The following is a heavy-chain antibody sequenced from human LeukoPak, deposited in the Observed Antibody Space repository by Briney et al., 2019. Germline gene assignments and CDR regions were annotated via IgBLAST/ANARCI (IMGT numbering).Heavy chain of an antibody. V-gene: IGHV3-30*07. CDR3: ARVGHSGYDEYDY. D-gene: IGHD5-12*01. J-gene: IGHJ4*02. CDR1: GFTFSSYA. Sequence: GGSLRLSCAASGFTFSSYAMHWVRQAPGKGLEWVAVISYDGSNKYYADSVKGRFTISRDNAKNSLYLQMNSLRAEDTAVYYCARVGHSGYDEYDYWGQGTLVTVSS. CDR2: ISYDGSNK.